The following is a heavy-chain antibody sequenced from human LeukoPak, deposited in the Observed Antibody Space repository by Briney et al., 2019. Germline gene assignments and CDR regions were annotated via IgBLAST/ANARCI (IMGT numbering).Heavy chain of an antibody. CDR1: GFTFSSYT. Sequence: PGGPLRLSCAASGFTFSSYTMNWVRQAPGKGLEWISYITGSGGNIYYADSVKGRFTISRDNAKNSLYLQMNSLRAEDTAVYYCARAFDYWGQGTLVTVSS. J-gene: IGHJ4*02. CDR2: ITGSGGNI. V-gene: IGHV3-48*04. CDR3: ARAFDY.